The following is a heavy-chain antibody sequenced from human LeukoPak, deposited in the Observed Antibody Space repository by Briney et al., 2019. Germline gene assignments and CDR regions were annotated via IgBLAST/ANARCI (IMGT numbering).Heavy chain of an antibody. CDR2: IRNKASRYTT. V-gene: IGHV3-72*01. J-gene: IGHJ4*02. CDR3: AGSVSGTWPY. D-gene: IGHD2-15*01. CDR1: GFPFSNYY. Sequence: PGGSLRLSCAASGFPFSNYYMDWVRQAPGQGLEWVGRIRNKASRYTTEYAASVKGRFTISRDDSKKSLYLQMNSLKTEDTAVYYCAGSVSGTWPYWGQGTLVTVSS.